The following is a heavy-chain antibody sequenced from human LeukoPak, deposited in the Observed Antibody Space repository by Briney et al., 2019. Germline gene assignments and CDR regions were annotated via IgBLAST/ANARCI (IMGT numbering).Heavy chain of an antibody. CDR3: ATGYYGPFAT. J-gene: IGHJ5*02. CDR1: GASLSSYY. D-gene: IGHD3-22*01. Sequence: SETLSLTCSVSGASLSSYYWDWLRQSPGKGLEWIGYISDTGKTDSNPSLKSRVNISLDKSKKQFSLRLRSVTAADSALYYCATGYYGPFATWGPAILVTVSS. V-gene: IGHV4-59*01. CDR2: ISDTGKT.